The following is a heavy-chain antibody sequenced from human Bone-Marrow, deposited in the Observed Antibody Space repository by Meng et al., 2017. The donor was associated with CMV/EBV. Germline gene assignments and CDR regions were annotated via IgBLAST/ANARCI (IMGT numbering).Heavy chain of an antibody. CDR2: VYCSGSA. J-gene: IGHJ5*02. CDR1: GASIGSTPYY. CDR3: ARHVGARDWFDP. Sequence: CSVPGASIGSTPYYWGWIRQPPGKGLEWIATVYCSGSADYNPSLKSRVTISVDSPKNQVSLKVTSVTATDTAVYYCARHVGARDWFDPWGPGTLVTVSS. D-gene: IGHD1-26*01. V-gene: IGHV4-39*01.